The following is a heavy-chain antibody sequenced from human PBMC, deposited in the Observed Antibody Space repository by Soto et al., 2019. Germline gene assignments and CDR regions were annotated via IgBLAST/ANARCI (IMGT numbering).Heavy chain of an antibody. D-gene: IGHD2-15*01. J-gene: IGHJ4*02. CDR3: ARGWREERIIVAASTELDY. CDR1: GGSFSGYY. V-gene: IGHV4-34*01. CDR2: INHSGST. Sequence: SETLSLTCAVYGGSFSGYYWSWIRQPPGKGLEWIGEINHSGSTNYNPSLKSRVTISVDTSKNQFSLKLSSVTAADTAVYYCARGWREERIIVAASTELDYWGQGTLVTVSS.